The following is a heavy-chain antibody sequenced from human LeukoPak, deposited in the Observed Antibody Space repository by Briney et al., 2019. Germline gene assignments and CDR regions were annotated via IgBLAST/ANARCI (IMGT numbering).Heavy chain of an antibody. V-gene: IGHV4-59*01. CDR2: IHYSNYP. Sequence: PSETLSLTCTVSGGSISGYYWSWVRQPPGKGLEWIGYIHYSNYPEYNPSFKSRVIISLDTPKSQFSLKLSSVTAADTAVYYCARRAGGREFDSWGQGTLVTVSS. D-gene: IGHD1-26*01. J-gene: IGHJ4*02. CDR3: ARRAGGREFDS. CDR1: GGSISGYY.